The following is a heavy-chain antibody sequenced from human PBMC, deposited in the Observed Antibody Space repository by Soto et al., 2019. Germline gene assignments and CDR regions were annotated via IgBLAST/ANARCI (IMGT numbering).Heavy chain of an antibody. CDR3: ATLTRIYCSSTSCYDTNYYYYGTEV. CDR2: FDPEDGET. Sequence: ASVKASCKVSGYTLTELSMHWVRQAPGKGLEWMGGFDPEDGETIYAQKLQGRVTMTEDTSTDTAYMELSSLRSEDTAVYYCATLTRIYCSSTSCYDTNYYYYGTEVWGQGTTVNVSS. D-gene: IGHD2-2*01. V-gene: IGHV1-24*01. J-gene: IGHJ6*02. CDR1: GYTLTELS.